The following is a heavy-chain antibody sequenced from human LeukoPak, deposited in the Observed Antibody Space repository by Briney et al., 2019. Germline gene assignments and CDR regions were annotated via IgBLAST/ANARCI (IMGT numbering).Heavy chain of an antibody. CDR2: INGGTGET. J-gene: IGHJ4*02. CDR1: GYTFSAYV. V-gene: IGHV1-3*01. D-gene: IGHD1-26*01. Sequence: VASVKVSCKGSGYTFSAYVLHWVRQAPGQSLEWMGWINGGTGETRYSENFHGRVTISRDAPAKTSYLELSSLGLEDTAVYYCARGWWDLGEIPFWGQGTLVTVSS. CDR3: ARGWWDLGEIPF.